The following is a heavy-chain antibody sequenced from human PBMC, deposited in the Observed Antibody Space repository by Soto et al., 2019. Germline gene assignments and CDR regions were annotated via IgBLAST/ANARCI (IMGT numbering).Heavy chain of an antibody. D-gene: IGHD2-15*01. CDR1: GGSISTSRSY. J-gene: IGHJ5*02. V-gene: IGHV4-39*07. Sequence: PSETLSLTCNVSGGSISTSRSYWAWIRQPPGKGLEWIGEIYHSGSTNYNPSLKSRVTISVDESKNQFSLKLSSVTAADTAVYYCARRAGYCSGGSCYWNWFDPCGQGTLVTVSS. CDR3: ARRAGYCSGGSCYWNWFDP. CDR2: IYHSGST.